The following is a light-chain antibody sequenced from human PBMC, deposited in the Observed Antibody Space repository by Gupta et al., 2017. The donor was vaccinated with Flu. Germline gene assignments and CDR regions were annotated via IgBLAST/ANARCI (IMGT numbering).Light chain of an antibody. CDR3: QTWDTGIRV. Sequence: QLVLTQSPSASASLGASVKLTWTLSSGHSSYAIAWHQQQPEKGPRFLMKLNSDGSHSKGDGIPDRFSGSSSGAERYLTISSLQSEDESDCYCQTWDTGIRVFGGGTKLTVL. V-gene: IGLV4-69*02. CDR1: SGHSSYA. CDR2: LNSDGSH. J-gene: IGLJ3*02.